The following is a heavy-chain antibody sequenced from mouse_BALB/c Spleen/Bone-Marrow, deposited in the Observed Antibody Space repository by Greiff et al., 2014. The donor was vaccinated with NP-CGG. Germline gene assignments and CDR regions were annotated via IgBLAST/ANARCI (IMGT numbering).Heavy chain of an antibody. D-gene: IGHD2-1*01. Sequence: EVMLVESGPGLVKPSQSLSLTCTVTGYSITSDSAWNWIRQFPGNKLEWMAYISYSGSTTYNPSLKSRISITRDTSKNQFFLQLNSVTTEDTATYYCARRGYYGTFLFAYWGQGTLVTVPA. CDR3: ARRGYYGTFLFAY. J-gene: IGHJ3*01. CDR2: ISYSGST. V-gene: IGHV3-2*02. CDR1: GYSITSDSA.